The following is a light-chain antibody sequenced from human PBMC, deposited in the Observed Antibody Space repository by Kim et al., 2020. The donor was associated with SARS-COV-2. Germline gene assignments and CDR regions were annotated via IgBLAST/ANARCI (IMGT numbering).Light chain of an antibody. CDR1: QSIDSW. J-gene: IGKJ4*01. Sequence: DIQMTQSPSTLSASVGDRVTITCRASQSIDSWLAWYQQRPGKAPNLLLYKASSLQSGVPSRFRGSGSGTEFTLTISSLQPDDFATYYCQQYESYPLTFGGGTKVDIK. CDR3: QQYESYPLT. CDR2: KAS. V-gene: IGKV1-5*03.